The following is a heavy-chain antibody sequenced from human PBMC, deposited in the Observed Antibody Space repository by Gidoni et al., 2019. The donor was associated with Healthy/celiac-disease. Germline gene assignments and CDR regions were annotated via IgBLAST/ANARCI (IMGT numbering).Heavy chain of an antibody. D-gene: IGHD3-16*01. CDR2: ISGSGGST. Sequence: EVQLLESGGGLVQPGGSLRLSCAASGFTFSSYAMSWVRQAPGKGLAWVSAISGSGGSTYYAVSVKGRFTISRDNSKNTLYLQMNSLRAEDTAVYYCAKDVDGGLFHDYWGQGTLVTVSS. J-gene: IGHJ4*02. CDR1: GFTFSSYA. V-gene: IGHV3-23*01. CDR3: AKDVDGGLFHDY.